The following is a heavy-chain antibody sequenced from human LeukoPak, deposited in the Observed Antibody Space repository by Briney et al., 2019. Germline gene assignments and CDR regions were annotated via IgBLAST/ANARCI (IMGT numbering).Heavy chain of an antibody. CDR2: IYDSGST. Sequence: SETLSLTCTVSSDSISSYYWSWSRQPPGMGLEWIGYIYDSGSTNYNPSLKSRVTISVDRSKNQFSLKLSSVTAADTAVYYCARGEAAAAADWYFDLWGRGTLVTVSS. J-gene: IGHJ2*01. D-gene: IGHD6-13*01. CDR1: SDSISSYY. CDR3: ARGEAAAAADWYFDL. V-gene: IGHV4-59*12.